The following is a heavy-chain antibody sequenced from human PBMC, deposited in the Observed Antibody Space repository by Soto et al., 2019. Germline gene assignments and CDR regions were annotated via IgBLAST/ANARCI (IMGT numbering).Heavy chain of an antibody. CDR1: GYTFTSYY. J-gene: IGHJ6*02. Sequence: GASVKVSCKASGYTFTSYYMHWVRQAPGQGLEWMGIINPSGGSTSYAQKFQGRVTMTRDTSTSTVYMELSSLRSEDTAVYYCASPQGVAGHYYYYSGMDVRGQGTTVTVSS. D-gene: IGHD6-19*01. V-gene: IGHV1-46*01. CDR3: ASPQGVAGHYYYYSGMDV. CDR2: INPSGGST.